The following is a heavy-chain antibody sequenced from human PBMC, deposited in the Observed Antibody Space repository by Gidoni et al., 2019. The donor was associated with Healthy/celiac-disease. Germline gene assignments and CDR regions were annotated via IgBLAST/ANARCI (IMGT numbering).Heavy chain of an antibody. CDR1: GFTFRSYA. CDR2: ISGSGGST. D-gene: IGHD6-13*01. Sequence: EVPLLASGGGLVQPGGSLRLSCPAFGFTFRSYAMRWVRQAPGKGLEWVSAISGSGGSTYYADSVKVRFTISRDNSKNTLYLQMNSLRAEDTAVYYCAKKETSSWPFDYWGQGTLVTVSS. V-gene: IGHV3-23*01. J-gene: IGHJ4*02. CDR3: AKKETSSWPFDY.